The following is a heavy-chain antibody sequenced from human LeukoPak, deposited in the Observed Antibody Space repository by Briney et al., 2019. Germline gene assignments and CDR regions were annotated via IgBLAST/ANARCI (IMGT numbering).Heavy chain of an antibody. CDR3: ARAYSSSWYWNWFAP. J-gene: IGHJ5*02. D-gene: IGHD6-13*01. Sequence: SETLSLTCTVSGYSISSGYYWGWIRQAPGKGLEGIWSIYNSGSTYYNPSLKSRVTISVDMSKNQFSLKISSVTAADTAVYYCARAYSSSWYWNWFAPWGQGTLVTVSS. V-gene: IGHV4-38-2*02. CDR1: GYSISSGYY. CDR2: IYNSGST.